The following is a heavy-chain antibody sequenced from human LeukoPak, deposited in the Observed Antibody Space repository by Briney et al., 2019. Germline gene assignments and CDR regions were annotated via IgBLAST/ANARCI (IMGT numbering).Heavy chain of an antibody. CDR3: ARGIRSAYYYYMDV. D-gene: IGHD2-21*01. Sequence: WASVKVSCKASGYTFTSYGISWVRQAPGQGLEWMGWISAYNGNTNYAQKLQGRVTMTTDTSTSTAYMELRSLRSDDTAVYYCARGIRSAYYYYMDVWGKGTTVTVSS. J-gene: IGHJ6*03. CDR1: GYTFTSYG. CDR2: ISAYNGNT. V-gene: IGHV1-18*01.